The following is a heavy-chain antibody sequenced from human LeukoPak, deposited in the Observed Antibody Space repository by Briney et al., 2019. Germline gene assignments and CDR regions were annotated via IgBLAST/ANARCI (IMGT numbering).Heavy chain of an antibody. V-gene: IGHV1-69*05. CDR1: GGTFSSYA. CDR2: IIPLFGTA. D-gene: IGHD6-19*01. CDR3: ARGYSSGWQFDQ. J-gene: IGHJ4*02. Sequence: GASVKVSCKASGGTFSSYAITWVRQAPGQGLEWMGGIIPLFGTANYAQKFQGRVTITRDTSASTAYMELSSLRSEDMAVYYCARGYSSGWQFDQWGQGTLVTVSS.